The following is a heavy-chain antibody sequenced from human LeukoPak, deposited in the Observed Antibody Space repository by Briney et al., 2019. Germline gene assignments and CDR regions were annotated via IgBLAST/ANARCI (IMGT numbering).Heavy chain of an antibody. V-gene: IGHV4-34*01. Sequence: PSETLSLTCGVHGGSFSGFYWSWIRQPPGKVLEWIGEINHSGSTNYNPSLKSRVTISVDTSKNQFSLKLSSVTAADTAVYYCARGMNFGVVIPRAFDIWGQGTMVTVSS. D-gene: IGHD3-3*01. CDR1: GGSFSGFY. J-gene: IGHJ3*02. CDR2: INHSGST. CDR3: ARGMNFGVVIPRAFDI.